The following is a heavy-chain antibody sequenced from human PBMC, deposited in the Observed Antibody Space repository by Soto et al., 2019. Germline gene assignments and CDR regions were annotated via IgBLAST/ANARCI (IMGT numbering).Heavy chain of an antibody. J-gene: IGHJ5*02. V-gene: IGHV3-33*01. CDR1: GFTFSSYG. Sequence: GGSLRLSCAASGFTFSSYGMHWVRQAPGKGLEWVAVIWYDGSNKYYADSVKGRFTISRDNSKNTLYLQMNSLRAEDTAVYYCARDPGLYSSSWAYNWFDPWGQGTLVTVSS. CDR3: ARDPGLYSSSWAYNWFDP. D-gene: IGHD6-13*01. CDR2: IWYDGSNK.